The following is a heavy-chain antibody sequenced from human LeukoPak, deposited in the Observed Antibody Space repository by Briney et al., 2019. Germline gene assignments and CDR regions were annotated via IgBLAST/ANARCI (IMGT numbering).Heavy chain of an antibody. D-gene: IGHD2-2*01. CDR2: ISYDGSNK. J-gene: IGHJ4*02. V-gene: IGHV3-30*04. Sequence: GGSLRLSCAASGFTFSGYAMRWVRQAPGKGLEWVAVISYDGSNKYYAYSMKSRFTISRDNSKNTLYLQMNSRRAEDTAVYYCARDPSLYCSSTSCYALHFDYWGQGTLVTVSS. CDR3: ARDPSLYCSSTSCYALHFDY. CDR1: GFTFSGYA.